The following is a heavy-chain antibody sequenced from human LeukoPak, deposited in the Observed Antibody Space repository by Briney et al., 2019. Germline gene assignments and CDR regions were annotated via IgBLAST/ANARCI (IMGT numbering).Heavy chain of an antibody. CDR2: IIPMFRTP. D-gene: IGHD3-9*01. V-gene: IGHV1-69*05. Sequence: SVKVSCKASGGTFSSYAISWVRQAPGQGLEWMGGIIPMFRTPKYAQKFQGRVTITTDEFTSTEYMELSSLGPEDTAVYYCAKSYDVLTGTHHDYWGQGTLVTVSS. CDR3: AKSYDVLTGTHHDY. CDR1: GGTFSSYA. J-gene: IGHJ4*02.